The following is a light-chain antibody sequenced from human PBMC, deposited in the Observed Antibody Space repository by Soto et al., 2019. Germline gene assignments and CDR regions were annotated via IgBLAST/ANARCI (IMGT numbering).Light chain of an antibody. CDR1: QSVSNN. J-gene: IGKJ3*01. V-gene: IGKV3-15*01. CDR3: QQDNNWPPFT. Sequence: EIVMTQSPATLSVSPGERATLSCRASQSVSNNLAWYQQKPGQAPRLLIYGASTRATGIPARFSGSGSGTEFTLTISSLQSEDFAVYYCQQDNNWPPFTFGPGTKVDIK. CDR2: GAS.